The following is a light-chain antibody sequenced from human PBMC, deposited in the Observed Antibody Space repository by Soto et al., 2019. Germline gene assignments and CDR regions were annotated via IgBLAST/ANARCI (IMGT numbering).Light chain of an antibody. CDR2: DAS. J-gene: IGKJ4*01. CDR1: QSVSNN. CDR3: QQRSNWPPLT. Sequence: EIVLTQSPATLSLSPGERATLSCRASQSVSNNLSWYQQKPGQAPRLLIYDASNRATGIPARFSGSGSGTAFTLTISSLEPEDFAVYYCQQRSNWPPLTFGGGIKVEIK. V-gene: IGKV3-11*01.